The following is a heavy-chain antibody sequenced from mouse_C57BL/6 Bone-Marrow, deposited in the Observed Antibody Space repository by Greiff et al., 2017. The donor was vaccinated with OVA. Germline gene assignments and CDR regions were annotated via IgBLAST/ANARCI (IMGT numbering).Heavy chain of an antibody. J-gene: IGHJ2*01. V-gene: IGHV3-6*01. D-gene: IGHD1-1*02. Sequence: EVQVVESGPGLVKPSQSLSLTCSVTGYSITSGYYWNWIRQFPGNKLEWMGYISYDGSNNYNPSLKNRISFTLDTSKNQFFLKLHSVTTEDTATYYCARGGGTGYFDYWGQGTTLTVSS. CDR3: ARGGGTGYFDY. CDR1: GYSITSGYY. CDR2: ISYDGSN.